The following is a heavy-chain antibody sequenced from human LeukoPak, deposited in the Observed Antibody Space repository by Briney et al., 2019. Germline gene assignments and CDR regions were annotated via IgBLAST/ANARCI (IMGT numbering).Heavy chain of an antibody. CDR1: GFTFTAYI. J-gene: IGHJ4*02. D-gene: IGHD5-18*01. Sequence: PGGSLRLSCAASGFTFTAYIMNWARQAPGKGLEWLSSISSGRTSIYYADSVKGRFTISRDNAKKSLYLQMNSLRAEDTAVYYCARGEKDSAFDYWGQGTLVTVSS. CDR2: ISSGRTSI. CDR3: ARGEKDSAFDY. V-gene: IGHV3-21*01.